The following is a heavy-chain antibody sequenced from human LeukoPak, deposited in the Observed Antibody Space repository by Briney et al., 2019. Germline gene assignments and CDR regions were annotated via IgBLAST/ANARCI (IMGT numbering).Heavy chain of an antibody. J-gene: IGHJ5*02. CDR3: ARAVGSSGPYNWFDP. D-gene: IGHD3-22*01. Sequence: SQTLSLTCAVSGGSISSGGYSWSWIRQPPGKGLEWIGYIYHSGSTYYNPSLKSRVTISVDRSKNQFSLKLSSVTAADTAMYYCARAVGSSGPYNWFDPWGQGTLVTVSS. CDR1: GGSISSGGYS. CDR2: IYHSGST. V-gene: IGHV4-30-2*01.